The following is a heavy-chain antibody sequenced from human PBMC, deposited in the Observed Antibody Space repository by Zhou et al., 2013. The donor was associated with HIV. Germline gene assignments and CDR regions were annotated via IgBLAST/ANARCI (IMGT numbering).Heavy chain of an antibody. V-gene: IGHV1-69*04. CDR1: GWTFSNSV. CDR3: ARIITGMSSPWFFYMDV. Sequence: QVQLVQSGPEVKKPGSSVKVSCKASGWTFSNSVNSGIGWVRQAPGQGLEWMGRIIPILDISNYAQKFQGRVTITADKSTNIAYMELTSLSSADSALYYCARIITGMSSPWFFYMDVWGKGTTVIVSS. CDR2: IIPILDIS. D-gene: IGHD3-10*01. J-gene: IGHJ6*03.